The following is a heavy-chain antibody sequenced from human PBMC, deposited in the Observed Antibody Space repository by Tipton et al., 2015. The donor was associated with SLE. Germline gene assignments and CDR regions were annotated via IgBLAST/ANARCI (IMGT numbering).Heavy chain of an antibody. CDR3: AGGNWGSYYFDY. CDR1: GGSFSGYY. J-gene: IGHJ4*02. CDR2: INHSGST. D-gene: IGHD7-27*01. Sequence: TLSLTCAVYGGSFSGYYWSWIRQPPGKGLEWIGEINHSGSTNYNPSLKSRVTISVDTSKNQFSVKLSSVTAADTAVYYCAGGNWGSYYFDYWGQGTLVTVSS. V-gene: IGHV4-34*01.